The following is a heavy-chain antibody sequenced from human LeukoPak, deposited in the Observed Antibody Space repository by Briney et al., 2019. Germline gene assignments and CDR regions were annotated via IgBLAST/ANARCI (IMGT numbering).Heavy chain of an antibody. V-gene: IGHV3-21*01. CDR3: ARRIAAAGPYDYGMDV. D-gene: IGHD6-13*01. Sequence: KPGGSLRLSCAASGFTFSNAWMSWVRQAPGKGLEWVSSISSSSSYIYYADSVKGRFTISRDNAKNSLYLQMNSLRAEDTAVYYCARRIAAAGPYDYGMDVWGQGTTVTASS. J-gene: IGHJ6*02. CDR1: GFTFSNAW. CDR2: ISSSSSYI.